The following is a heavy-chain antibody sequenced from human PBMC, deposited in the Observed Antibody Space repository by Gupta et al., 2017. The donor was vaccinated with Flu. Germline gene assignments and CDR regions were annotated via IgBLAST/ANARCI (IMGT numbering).Heavy chain of an antibody. V-gene: IGHV3-33*01. J-gene: IGHJ3*01. Sequence: QVHLVESGGGVVQPGRSLRVSCATSGFNFSKSVMHWVRQAPGKGLEWVGFRWYDGSKKFYADSVKGRFTVYRDNSNNTLYLQMNSLRVDDTAVYYCAREEYTTSASRAFDVWGQGTLVTVSS. D-gene: IGHD2/OR15-2a*01. CDR1: GFNFSKSV. CDR2: RWYDGSKK. CDR3: AREEYTTSASRAFDV.